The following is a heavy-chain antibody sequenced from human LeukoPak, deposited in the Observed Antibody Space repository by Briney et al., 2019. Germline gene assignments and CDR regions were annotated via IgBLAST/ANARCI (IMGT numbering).Heavy chain of an antibody. Sequence: ASVKVSCKASGYTFTSYYLHWVRQAPGQGLEWMGWINPNSGATNYAQKFQGRVTMTRDTSISTAYMELSRLRSDDTAVYYCVREVVLMVYVVGYWGQGTLVTVSS. CDR1: GYTFTSYY. CDR3: VREVVLMVYVVGY. V-gene: IGHV1-2*02. D-gene: IGHD2-8*01. CDR2: INPNSGAT. J-gene: IGHJ4*02.